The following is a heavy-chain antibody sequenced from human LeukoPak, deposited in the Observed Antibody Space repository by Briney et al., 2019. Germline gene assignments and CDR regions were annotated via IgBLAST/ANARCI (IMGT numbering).Heavy chain of an antibody. CDR3: ARAQGTYGAVPFDY. D-gene: IGHD4-17*01. V-gene: IGHV4-30-4*08. J-gene: IGHJ4*02. Sequence: PSQTLYLTCTVSGGSISSGDYYWSWICQPPGKGLEWIGYIYYSGSTYYNPSLESRVTISVDTSKNQFSLKLSSVTAADTAVYYCARAQGTYGAVPFDYWGQGTLVTVSS. CDR1: GGSISSGDYY. CDR2: IYYSGST.